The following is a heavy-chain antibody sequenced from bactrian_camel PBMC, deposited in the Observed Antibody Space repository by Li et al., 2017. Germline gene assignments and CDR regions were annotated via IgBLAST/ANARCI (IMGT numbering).Heavy chain of an antibody. CDR2: ISTGGRT. Sequence: HVQLVESGGGLVQPGESLRLSCAASGITFSNYDMNWVRQGPGKGLEWVSHISTGGRTYYADSVKGRFTVSKDGAENTLYLQMNSLKPEDTAMYYCAADVTNDHDAGSFFDPGPYGMDYWGKGTQVTVS. J-gene: IGHJ7*01. CDR1: GITFSNYD. V-gene: IGHV3S37*01. D-gene: IGHD4*01.